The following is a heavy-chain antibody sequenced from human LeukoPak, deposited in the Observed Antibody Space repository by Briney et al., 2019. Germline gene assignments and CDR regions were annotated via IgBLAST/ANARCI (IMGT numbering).Heavy chain of an antibody. J-gene: IGHJ4*02. CDR2: ISSDGSQK. V-gene: IGHV3-30*04. CDR1: GFTFSRYA. CDR3: ARDHGY. Sequence: PGRSLRLSCAGSGFTFSRYAMHWVRQAPGKGLEWVTVISSDGSQKYYADSVKGRFTISRDNSKNTLYLQMNSLRAGDTAVYYCARDHGYWGQGTLVTVSS.